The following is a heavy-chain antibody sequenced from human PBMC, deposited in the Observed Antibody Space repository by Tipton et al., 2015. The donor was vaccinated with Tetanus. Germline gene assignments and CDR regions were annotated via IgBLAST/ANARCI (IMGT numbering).Heavy chain of an antibody. CDR3: AKDIGYCSGGSCPTSFDY. V-gene: IGHV3-9*01. CDR1: GFTFDDYA. J-gene: IGHJ4*02. CDR2: ISWNSGSI. Sequence: SGFTFDDYAMHWVRQAPGKGLEWVSGISWNSGSIGYADSVKGRFTISRDNAKNSLYLQMNSLRAEDTALYYCAKDIGYCSGGSCPTSFDYWGQGTLVTVSS. D-gene: IGHD2-15*01.